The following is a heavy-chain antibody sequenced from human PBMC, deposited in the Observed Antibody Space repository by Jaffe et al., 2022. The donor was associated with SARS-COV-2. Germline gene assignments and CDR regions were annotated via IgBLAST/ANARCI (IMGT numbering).Heavy chain of an antibody. Sequence: EVQLVESGGGLVQPGRSLRLSCTTSGFTFGDFAMGWFRQAPGKGLEWVGSIRSKTYGGTTEYAASVKGRFSVSRDDSKSIAYLQMNSLKTEDTAVYYCTREGFGVYDRSGPDYWGQGTLVTVSS. CDR2: IRSKTYGGTT. CDR1: GFTFGDFA. D-gene: IGHD3-22*01. J-gene: IGHJ4*02. V-gene: IGHV3-49*03. CDR3: TREGFGVYDRSGPDY.